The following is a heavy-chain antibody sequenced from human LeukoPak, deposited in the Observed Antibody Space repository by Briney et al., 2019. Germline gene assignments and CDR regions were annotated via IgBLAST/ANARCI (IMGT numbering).Heavy chain of an antibody. J-gene: IGHJ5*02. CDR3: ARDDYDSSGYYYESWFDP. D-gene: IGHD3-22*01. CDR2: IYTSGST. CDR1: GGSISSGSYY. V-gene: IGHV4-61*02. Sequence: SQTLSLTCTVSGGSISSGSYYWSWIRQPAGKGLEWIGRIYTSGSTNYNPSLKSRVTISVDTSKNQFSLKLSSLTAADTAVYYCARDDYDSSGYYYESWFDPWGQGTLVTVSS.